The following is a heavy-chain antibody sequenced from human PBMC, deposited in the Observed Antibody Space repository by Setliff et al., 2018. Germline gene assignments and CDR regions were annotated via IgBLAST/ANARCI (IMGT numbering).Heavy chain of an antibody. J-gene: IGHJ5*02. CDR1: GDSISSGSYY. CDR3: ARAGPTVTFFRVLVISWWDP. D-gene: IGHD3-3*01. Sequence: TSETLSLTCTVSGDSISSGSYYWTWIRQPAEKGLEWIGHFHTGGSTNYNRSLRSRVSISVDTSKNQFSLKLSSVTASDTATYYCARAGPTVTFFRVLVISWWDPWGQGSLVTVSS. V-gene: IGHV4-61*09. CDR2: FHTGGST.